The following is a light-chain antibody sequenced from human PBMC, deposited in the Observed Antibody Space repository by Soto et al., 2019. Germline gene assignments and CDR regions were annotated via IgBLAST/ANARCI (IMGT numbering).Light chain of an antibody. CDR2: DVT. CDR1: SSGVGGYNC. Sequence: QSVLTQHRSVSGSPGQSVTISCTGSSSGVGGYNCVSWYQQHPGKAPQLIIYDVTQRPSGVPDRFSGSKSGNTASLSISGLQAEDEADYYCCSHSASYTFVFGTGTKVTV. J-gene: IGLJ1*01. CDR3: CSHSASYTFV. V-gene: IGLV2-11*01.